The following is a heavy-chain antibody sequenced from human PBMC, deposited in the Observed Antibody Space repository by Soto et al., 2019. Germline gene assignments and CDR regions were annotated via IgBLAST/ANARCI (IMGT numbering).Heavy chain of an antibody. CDR2: IYYSGST. V-gene: IGHV4-59*01. D-gene: IGHD3-10*01. CDR1: GGSISSYY. Sequence: SETLSLTCTVSGGSISSYYWSWIRQPPGKGLEWIGYIYYSGSTNYNPSLKSRVTISVDTSKNQFSLKLSSVTAADTAVYYCARMLTGYGSGSYYYFDYWGQGTLVTVSS. CDR3: ARMLTGYGSGSYYYFDY. J-gene: IGHJ4*02.